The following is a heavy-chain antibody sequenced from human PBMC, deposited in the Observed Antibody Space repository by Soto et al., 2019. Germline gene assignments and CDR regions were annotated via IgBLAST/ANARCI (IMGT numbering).Heavy chain of an antibody. CDR1: GYCFTSHL. Sequence: PGESLTISCKGSGYCFTSHLIGWVRQMPGKGLEWMAIAYPGDSDTRYNPSFQGRVTISADKSVNAAYVQWSTLQASDTAIYYCARRDSRGYYSDYWGPGTLVPVSP. D-gene: IGHD3-22*01. V-gene: IGHV5-51*01. CDR3: ARRDSRGYYSDY. J-gene: IGHJ4*02. CDR2: AYPGDSDT.